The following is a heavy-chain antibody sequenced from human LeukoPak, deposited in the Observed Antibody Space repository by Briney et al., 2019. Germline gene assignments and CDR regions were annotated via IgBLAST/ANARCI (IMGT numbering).Heavy chain of an antibody. CDR3: ARSPGYCSSTSCYFGY. V-gene: IGHV3-21*01. J-gene: IGHJ4*02. CDR2: ISSSSSYI. Sequence: GGSLRLSCAASGFTFSGYSMNWVRQAPGKGLEWVSSISSSSSYIYYADSVKGRFTISRDNAKNSLYLQMNSLRAEDTAVYYCARSPGYCSSTSCYFGYWGQGTLVTVSS. D-gene: IGHD2-2*01. CDR1: GFTFSGYS.